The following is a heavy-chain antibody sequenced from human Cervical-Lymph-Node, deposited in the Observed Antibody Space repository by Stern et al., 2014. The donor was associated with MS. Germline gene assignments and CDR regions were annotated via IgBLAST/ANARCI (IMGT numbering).Heavy chain of an antibody. V-gene: IGHV2-70*04. CDR3: ARIRTEYDYVWGSYRAADYYFDY. Sequence: ESGPALVKPTQTLTLTCTFSGFSLSTSGMRVSWIRQPPGKALEWLARIYLADDKFYSTSLKTRLTISKDTSKNQVVLTMTNMDPVDTATYYCARIRTEYDYVWGSYRAADYYFDYWGQGTLVTVSS. D-gene: IGHD3-16*02. CDR1: GFSLSTSGMR. CDR2: IYLADDK. J-gene: IGHJ4*02.